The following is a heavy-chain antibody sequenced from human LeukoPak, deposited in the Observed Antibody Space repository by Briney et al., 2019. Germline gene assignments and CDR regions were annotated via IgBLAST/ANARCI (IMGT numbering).Heavy chain of an antibody. D-gene: IGHD4-17*01. CDR1: GFTFSSYE. J-gene: IGHJ4*02. V-gene: IGHV3-48*03. CDR2: ISSSGSTT. CDR3: ARDPYYGYYVV. Sequence: GGSLRLSCAASGFTFSSYEMNWVRQAPGKGLEWVSYISSSGSTTYYADSVKGRFTISRDNAKNSLYLQVNSLRAEDTAVYYCARDPYYGYYVVWGQGTLVTVSS.